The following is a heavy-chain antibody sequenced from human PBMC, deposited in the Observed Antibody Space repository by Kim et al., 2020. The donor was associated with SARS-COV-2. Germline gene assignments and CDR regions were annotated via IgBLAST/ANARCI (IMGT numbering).Heavy chain of an antibody. V-gene: IGHV4-39*01. D-gene: IGHD1-26*01. CDR1: GGSISSSSYY. CDR3: ARPRVGATGWFDP. Sequence: SETLSLTCTVSGGSISSSSYYWGWIRQPPGKGLEWIGSIYYSGSTYYNPSLKSRVTISVDTSKNQFSLKLSSVTAADTAVYYCARPRVGATGWFDPWGQGTLVTVSS. J-gene: IGHJ5*02. CDR2: IYYSGST.